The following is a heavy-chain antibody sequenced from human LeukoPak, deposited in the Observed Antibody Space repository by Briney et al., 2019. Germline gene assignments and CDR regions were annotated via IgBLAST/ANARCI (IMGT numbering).Heavy chain of an antibody. CDR1: GGSISSYY. V-gene: IGHV4-34*01. CDR3: ARRRQQLVQRGWFDP. Sequence: KPSETLSLTCTVSGGSISSYYWSWIRQPPGKGLEWIGEINHSGSTNYNPSLKSRVTISVDTSKNQFSLKLSSVTAADAAVYYCARRRQQLVQRGWFDPWGQGTLVTVSS. J-gene: IGHJ5*02. D-gene: IGHD6-13*01. CDR2: INHSGST.